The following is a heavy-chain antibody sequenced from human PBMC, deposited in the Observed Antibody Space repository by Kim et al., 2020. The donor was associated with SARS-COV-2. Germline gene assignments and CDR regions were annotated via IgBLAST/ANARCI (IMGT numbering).Heavy chain of an antibody. CDR1: GFSFSSYG. Sequence: GGSLRLSCAASGFSFSSYGMHWVRQAPGKGLEWVAVMSDDGTNEYYADSVKGRFTISRDNSNTRLYLQMNILRDEASAVYCGTKWRIRTNLGPDYWGQG. J-gene: IGHJ4*02. V-gene: IGHV3-30*18. CDR2: MSDDGTNE. D-gene: IGHD5-18*01. CDR3: TKWRIRTNLGPDY.